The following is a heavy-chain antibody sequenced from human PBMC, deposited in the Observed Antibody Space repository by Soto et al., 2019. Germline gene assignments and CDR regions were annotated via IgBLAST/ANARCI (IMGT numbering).Heavy chain of an antibody. Sequence: SETLSLTCTVSGGSITSGDYYWSWIRQPLGKGLEWVGYIYYGGSTYYNTSLKNRITISLDTPKNQFSLDLTSVTAADTAVYYCASGSTVINTLDFWGQGTLVTVSS. CDR2: IYYGGST. V-gene: IGHV4-30-4*01. CDR3: ASGSTVINTLDF. CDR1: GGSITSGDYY. D-gene: IGHD4-17*01. J-gene: IGHJ4*02.